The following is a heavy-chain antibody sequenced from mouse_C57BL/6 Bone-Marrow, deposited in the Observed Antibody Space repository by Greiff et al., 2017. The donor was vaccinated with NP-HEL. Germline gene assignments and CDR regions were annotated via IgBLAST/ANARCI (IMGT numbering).Heavy chain of an antibody. CDR1: GFTFSDYG. Sequence: EVNVVESGGGLVQPGGSLKLSCAASGFTFSDYGMAWVRQAPRKRPEWVAFISSFAYSIYYADTVTGRFTISRDNAKNTLYLQMSSLRSEDTAMYYCAREDVYEGGWFAYWGQGTLVTVSA. CDR3: AREDVYEGGWFAY. CDR2: ISSFAYSI. V-gene: IGHV5-15*01. J-gene: IGHJ3*01. D-gene: IGHD1-1*01.